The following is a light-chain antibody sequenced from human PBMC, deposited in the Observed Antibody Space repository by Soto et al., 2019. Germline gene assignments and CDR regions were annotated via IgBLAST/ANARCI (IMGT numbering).Light chain of an antibody. CDR2: AAS. J-gene: IGKJ4*01. V-gene: IGKV3-20*01. CDR3: QQFSSYPLT. CDR1: QRVGSN. Sequence: EIVMPQSPLTLSASPGERAIFSCRASQRVGSNIAWYQQKLGQSPRLLIYAASSRATGMPDRFSGGGSGTDFTLTISRLEPEDFAVYYCQQFSSYPLTFGGGTKVDI.